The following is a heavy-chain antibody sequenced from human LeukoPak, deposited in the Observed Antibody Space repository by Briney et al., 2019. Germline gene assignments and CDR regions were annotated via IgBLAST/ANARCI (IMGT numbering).Heavy chain of an antibody. Sequence: GGSLRLSCAASGFTFSSYAMHWVRQAPGKGLEYVSAISSNGGSTYYANSVKGRFTISRDNSKNTLYLQMGSLRAEDTAVYYCARDGILRYFDWLSPTPLYYFDYWGQGTLVTVSS. CDR1: GFTFSSYA. J-gene: IGHJ4*02. D-gene: IGHD3-9*01. V-gene: IGHV3-64*01. CDR2: ISSNGGST. CDR3: ARDGILRYFDWLSPTPLYYFDY.